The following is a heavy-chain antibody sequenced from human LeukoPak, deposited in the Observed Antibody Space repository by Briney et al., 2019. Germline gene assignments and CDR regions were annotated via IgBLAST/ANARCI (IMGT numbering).Heavy chain of an antibody. D-gene: IGHD5-12*01. CDR2: ISGSGGST. V-gene: IGHV3-23*01. Sequence: GGSLRLSCAASGFTFSSYAMSWVRQAPGKGLEWVSVISGSGGSTYYADSVKGRFTISRDNSKNTLYLQMNSLRAEDTAVYYCSIVATIASDYWGQGTLVTVSS. CDR3: SIVATIASDY. CDR1: GFTFSSYA. J-gene: IGHJ4*02.